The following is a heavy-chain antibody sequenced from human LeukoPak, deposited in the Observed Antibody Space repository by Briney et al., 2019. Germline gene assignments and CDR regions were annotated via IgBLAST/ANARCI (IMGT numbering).Heavy chain of an antibody. V-gene: IGHV4-39*07. Sequence: PSETLSLTCTVSGGSISSSSYYWGWIRQPPGKGLEWIGSIYYSGSTNYNPSLKSRVTISVDTSKNQFSLKLSSVTAADTAVYYCASSHYYDSSGYYGVYGYWGQGTLVTVSS. D-gene: IGHD3-22*01. J-gene: IGHJ4*02. CDR3: ASSHYYDSSGYYGVYGY. CDR2: IYYSGST. CDR1: GGSISSSSYY.